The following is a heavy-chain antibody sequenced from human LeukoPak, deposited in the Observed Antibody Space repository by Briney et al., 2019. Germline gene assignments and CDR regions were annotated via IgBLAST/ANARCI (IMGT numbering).Heavy chain of an antibody. Sequence: GGSLRLSCAAPGFTFSNYWMSWVRQAPGKGLEWVANIRQDGSEKYYVDSVKGRFTISRDNAKSSLYLHMNSLRAEDTAVYYCAKYQALCFDSWGQGTLVTVSS. CDR1: GFTFSNYW. CDR2: IRQDGSEK. J-gene: IGHJ4*02. D-gene: IGHD2-2*01. CDR3: AKYQALCFDS. V-gene: IGHV3-7*05.